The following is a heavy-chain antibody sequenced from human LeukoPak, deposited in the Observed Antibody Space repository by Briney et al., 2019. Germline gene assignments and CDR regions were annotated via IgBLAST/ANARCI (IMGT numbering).Heavy chain of an antibody. Sequence: SETLSLTCTVSGGSISSYYWSWIRQPAGKGLEWIGRIYTSGSTNYNPSLKSRVSMSVDTSKNQFSLKLSSVTAADTAVYYCARGKVVAGTPGQNSWDYWGQGTLVTVSS. CDR1: GGSISSYY. CDR3: ARGKVVAGTPGQNSWDY. CDR2: IYTSGST. D-gene: IGHD6-19*01. J-gene: IGHJ4*02. V-gene: IGHV4-4*07.